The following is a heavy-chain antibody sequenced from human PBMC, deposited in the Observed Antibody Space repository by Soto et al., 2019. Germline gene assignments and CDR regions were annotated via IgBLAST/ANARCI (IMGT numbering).Heavy chain of an antibody. Sequence: SVKVSCKASGPPFFTYDIRWLRQPPGQGLEWMGWISTYSGDTKYAQKVQGRVTMTTDTSTSTAYMALRSRRSDDTAVYYCAREGRYCSSTSCYTSPYYYYGMDVWGQGTTVTVSS. J-gene: IGHJ6*02. D-gene: IGHD2-2*02. CDR3: AREGRYCSSTSCYTSPYYYYGMDV. CDR1: GPPFFTYD. CDR2: ISTYSGDT. V-gene: IGHV1-18*01.